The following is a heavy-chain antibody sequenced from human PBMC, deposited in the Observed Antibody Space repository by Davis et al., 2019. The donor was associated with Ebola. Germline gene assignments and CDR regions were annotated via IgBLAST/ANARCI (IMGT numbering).Heavy chain of an antibody. CDR1: GGTFSSYA. J-gene: IGHJ6*02. CDR2: IIPIFGTA. V-gene: IGHV1-69*13. CDR3: ARDSIRFLVSACVV. D-gene: IGHD3-3*01. Sequence: AASVKVSCKASGGTFSSYAISWVRQAPGQGLEWMGGIIPIFGTANYAQKFQGRVTITADESTSTAYMELSSLRSEDTAVYYCARDSIRFLVSACVVWGQGTTVTVSS.